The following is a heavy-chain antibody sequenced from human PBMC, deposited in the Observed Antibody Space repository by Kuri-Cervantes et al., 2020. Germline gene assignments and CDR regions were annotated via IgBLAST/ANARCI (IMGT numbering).Heavy chain of an antibody. D-gene: IGHD3-22*01. CDR2: IYYSGST. J-gene: IGHJ5*02. Sequence: SETLSLTCTVSGGSISSFYWNWIRQPPGKGLEWIGYIYYSGSTNYNPSLKSRVTISVDTSKNQFSLKLSSVTAADTAVYYCARVRPGITMIVVVRRGHNWFDPWGQGTLVTVSS. CDR1: GGSISSFY. V-gene: IGHV4-59*12. CDR3: ARVRPGITMIVVVRRGHNWFDP.